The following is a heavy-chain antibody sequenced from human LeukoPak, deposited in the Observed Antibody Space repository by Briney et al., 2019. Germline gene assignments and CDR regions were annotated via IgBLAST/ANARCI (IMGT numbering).Heavy chain of an antibody. CDR2: ISGSGDRT. CDR1: GFTFSSFA. D-gene: IGHD2-2*02. Sequence: GGSLRLSCAASGFTFSSFAVSWVRQAPGKGLEWVSGISGSGDRTDYADSVKGRFTISRDNSKNTLYLQMNSLRAEDTAVYYCAPYTYYFDHWGQGTLVTVSS. V-gene: IGHV3-23*01. J-gene: IGHJ4*02. CDR3: APYTYYFDH.